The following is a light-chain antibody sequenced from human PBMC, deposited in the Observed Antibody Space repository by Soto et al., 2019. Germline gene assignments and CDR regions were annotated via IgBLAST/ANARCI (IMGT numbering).Light chain of an antibody. Sequence: DIQMTQARSSLCASVEDRVIITCRASQSISNHLNWYQQKPGKAPKRLIYAASSLQSGVPSRFSGSGSGTDFTLTISSLQPDDFATYSCQQYDSYSWTFGQGTTVVIK. CDR1: QSISNH. CDR3: QQYDSYSWT. J-gene: IGKJ1*01. CDR2: AAS. V-gene: IGKV1-16*01.